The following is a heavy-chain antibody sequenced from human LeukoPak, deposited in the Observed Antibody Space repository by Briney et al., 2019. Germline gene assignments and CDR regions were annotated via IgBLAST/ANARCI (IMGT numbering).Heavy chain of an antibody. D-gene: IGHD2-2*01. J-gene: IGHJ6*02. V-gene: IGHV1-69*01. CDR1: GGTFSSYA. CDR2: IIPIFGTA. Sequence: ASVKVSCKASGGTFSSYAISWVRQAPGQGLEWMGGIIPIFGTANYAQKFQGRVTITADESTSTAYMELSSLRSEDTAVHYCAREGDIVVVRPDYYYGMDVWGQGTTVTVSS. CDR3: AREGDIVVVRPDYYYGMDV.